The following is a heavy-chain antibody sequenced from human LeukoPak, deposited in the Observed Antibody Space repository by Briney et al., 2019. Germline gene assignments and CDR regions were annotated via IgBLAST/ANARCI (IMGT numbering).Heavy chain of an antibody. CDR3: ARIDTYYDILTGPGYYFDY. V-gene: IGHV4-59*01. J-gene: IGHJ4*02. CDR1: GGSISSYY. CDR2: IYYSGST. D-gene: IGHD3-9*01. Sequence: PSETLSLTCTVSGGSISSYYWSWIRQPPGKGLEWIGYIYYSGSTNYNPSLKSRVTISVDTSKNQFSLKLSSVTAADTAVYYCARIDTYYDILTGPGYYFDYWGQGTLVTVSS.